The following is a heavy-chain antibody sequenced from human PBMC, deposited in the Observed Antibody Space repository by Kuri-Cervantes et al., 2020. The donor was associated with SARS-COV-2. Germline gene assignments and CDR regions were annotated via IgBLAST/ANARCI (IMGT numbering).Heavy chain of an antibody. D-gene: IGHD3-22*01. CDR3: ARGITMIVVVTPFDY. V-gene: IGHV3-21*01. Sequence: LSLTCAASGFTFSSYSMNWVRQAPGKGLEWVSSISSSSSYIYYADSVKGRFTISRDNAKNSLYLQMNSLRAEDTAVYYCARGITMIVVVTPFDYWGQGTLVTVSS. CDR1: GFTFSSYS. CDR2: ISSSSSYI. J-gene: IGHJ4*02.